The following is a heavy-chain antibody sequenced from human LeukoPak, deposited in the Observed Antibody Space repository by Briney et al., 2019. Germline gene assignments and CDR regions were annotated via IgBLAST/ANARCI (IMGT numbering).Heavy chain of an antibody. CDR1: GGSISSYY. D-gene: IGHD5-24*01. CDR3: AGRLWRRDGYNLSAFDI. Sequence: SETLSLTCTVSGGSISSYYWNWIRQPPGKGLEWIGYIYYSGSTNYNPSLKSRVTISVDTSKNQFSLKLSSVTSADTAVYYCAGRLWRRDGYNLSAFDIWGQGTMVTVSS. J-gene: IGHJ3*02. CDR2: IYYSGST. V-gene: IGHV4-59*01.